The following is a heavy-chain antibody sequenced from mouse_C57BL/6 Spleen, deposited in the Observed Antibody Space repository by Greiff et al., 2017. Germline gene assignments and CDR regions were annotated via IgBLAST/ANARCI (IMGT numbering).Heavy chain of an antibody. CDR3: ARWDYGFAY. Sequence: QVQLQQSGAELVRPGTSVKLSCKASGYTFTSYWMHWVKQRPGQGLEWIGVIDPSDSYTNYNQKFKGKATLTVDTSSSTAYMQLSSLTSEDSAVYYCARWDYGFAYWGQGTLVTVSA. D-gene: IGHD2-4*01. CDR2: IDPSDSYT. CDR1: GYTFTSYW. V-gene: IGHV1-59*01. J-gene: IGHJ3*01.